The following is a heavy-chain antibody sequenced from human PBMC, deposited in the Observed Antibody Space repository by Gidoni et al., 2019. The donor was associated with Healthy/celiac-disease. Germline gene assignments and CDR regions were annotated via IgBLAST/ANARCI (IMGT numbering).Heavy chain of an antibody. D-gene: IGHD1-26*01. Sequence: QVQLLESGGGVVQPGRSLRLSCAASRFTFSSYGMDWVRQAPGKGLEWVAVIWYDGSNKYYADSVKGRFTISRDNSKNTLYLQMNSLRAEDTAVYYCARERWELLRIFDAFDIWGQGTMVTVSS. J-gene: IGHJ3*02. V-gene: IGHV3-33*01. CDR1: RFTFSSYG. CDR2: IWYDGSNK. CDR3: ARERWELLRIFDAFDI.